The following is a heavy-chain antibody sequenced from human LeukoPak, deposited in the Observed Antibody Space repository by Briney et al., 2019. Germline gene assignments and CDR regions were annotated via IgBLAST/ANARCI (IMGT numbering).Heavy chain of an antibody. CDR2: INPSCGTT. J-gene: IGHJ4*02. CDR1: GYTFTTHY. D-gene: IGHD6-19*01. V-gene: IGHV1-46*01. Sequence: ASVNVSCKASGYTFTTHYMHWVRQASGQGLEWMGIINPSCGTTNYAQKFQGRVTMTRDTSTTTLYMELSSLRSEDTAVYYCARGRPGSGWSFDYWGQGTLVTVSS. CDR3: ARGRPGSGWSFDY.